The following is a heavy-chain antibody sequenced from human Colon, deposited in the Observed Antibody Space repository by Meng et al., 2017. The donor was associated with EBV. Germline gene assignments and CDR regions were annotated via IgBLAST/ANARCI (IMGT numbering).Heavy chain of an antibody. J-gene: IGHJ5*01. V-gene: IGHV3-74*01. CDR1: GYTFSQYW. CDR2: LNEDGATT. CDR3: SRDLVGSDDS. Sequence: EVQRVEAGGDVVQPGGSLRLSWVGAGYTFSQYWMHWVRQAPGMGLEWVSRLNEDGATTTYADSVRGRFTISRDNAKNTLYLQMNSLRAEDTAVYYCSRDLVGSDDSWGQGTLVTVSS. D-gene: IGHD2-8*02.